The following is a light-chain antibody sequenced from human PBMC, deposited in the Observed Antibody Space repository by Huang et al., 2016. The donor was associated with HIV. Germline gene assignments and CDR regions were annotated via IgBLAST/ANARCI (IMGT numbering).Light chain of an antibody. V-gene: IGKV1-9*01. CDR2: AAS. Sequence: DPVSITCRASQGISNYLAWYQQKPGKAPKLLIFAASTLQSGVPSRFSGSGSGTDFPLTISSLQPEDFATYYCQQLNSFPREYTFGQGTKLEIK. CDR3: QQLNSFPREYT. CDR1: QGISNY. J-gene: IGKJ2*01.